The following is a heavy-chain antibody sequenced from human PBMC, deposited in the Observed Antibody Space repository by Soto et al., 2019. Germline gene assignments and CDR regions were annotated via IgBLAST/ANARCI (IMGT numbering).Heavy chain of an antibody. J-gene: IGHJ4*02. V-gene: IGHV1-69*01. D-gene: IGHD3-16*01. CDR3: ANSRSTYVWGSHTYDY. CDR2: IIPIFGTA. Sequence: QVQLVQSGAEVKKPGSSVKVSCKASGGTFSSYAISWVRQAPGQGLEWMGGIIPIFGTANYAQKFQRRVTITADESTSTAYMELSSLRSEDTAVYYCANSRSTYVWGSHTYDYWGQGTLVTVSA. CDR1: GGTFSSYA.